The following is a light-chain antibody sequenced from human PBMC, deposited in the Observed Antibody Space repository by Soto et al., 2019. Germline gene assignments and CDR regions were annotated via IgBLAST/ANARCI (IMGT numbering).Light chain of an antibody. V-gene: IGKV1-39*01. CDR3: QQSYSPIFT. CDR1: PGHSQH. Sequence: NQMTPAPISPAGFVGGRVHNTLRASPGHSQHLNWYQPKPGKAPKLLIYAASSLQSGVPSRFSGSGSGTDFTLTISSLQPEDFATYYCQQSYSPIFTFGPGTKVDIK. CDR2: AAS. J-gene: IGKJ3*01.